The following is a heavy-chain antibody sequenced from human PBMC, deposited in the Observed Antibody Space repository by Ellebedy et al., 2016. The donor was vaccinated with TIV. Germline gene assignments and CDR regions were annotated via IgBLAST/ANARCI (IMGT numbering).Heavy chain of an antibody. CDR3: AREVSSAWDPYFFDY. J-gene: IGHJ4*02. V-gene: IGHV6-1*01. CDR2: TYYRSTWYD. D-gene: IGHD6-19*01. CDR1: GDSVSSDSAA. Sequence: MPSETLSLTCAISGDSVSSDSAAWHWIRQSPSRDLEWLGKTYYRSTWYDDYAMSVKGRISINPDTSRNQFSLQLTSVTPEDTAVYYCAREVSSAWDPYFFDYWGQGTVVTVSS.